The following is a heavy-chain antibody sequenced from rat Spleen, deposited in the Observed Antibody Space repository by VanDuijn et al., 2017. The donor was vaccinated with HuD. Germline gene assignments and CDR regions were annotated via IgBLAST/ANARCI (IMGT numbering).Heavy chain of an antibody. CDR2: IWKGGST. CDR1: GFSLTSYH. Sequence: QVQLKESGPGLMQPSQTLSLTCIVSGFSLTSYHVSWVRQPPGKGLEWVGAIWKGGSTDYNSALKSRLSISRDTSKNQVFLKMNSLQTDDTGTYYCAKHGNYGSYVGYFDYWGQGVMVTVSS. D-gene: IGHD1-3*01. J-gene: IGHJ2*01. V-gene: IGHV2-61*01. CDR3: AKHGNYGSYVGYFDY.